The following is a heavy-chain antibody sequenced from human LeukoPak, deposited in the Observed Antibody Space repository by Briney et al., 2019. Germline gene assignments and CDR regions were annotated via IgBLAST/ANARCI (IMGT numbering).Heavy chain of an antibody. J-gene: IGHJ4*02. D-gene: IGHD6-19*01. CDR3: AKERTGGWPFDY. Sequence: TGGSLRLSCAASGFTFSAYAMSWVRQAPGKGLEWVSGISRSGDKTYYADSVKGRFTLSRDNSKNTLYLQMHGLRVEDRATYYCAKERTGGWPFDYWGQGTRVTVSS. CDR1: GFTFSAYA. CDR2: ISRSGDKT. V-gene: IGHV3-23*01.